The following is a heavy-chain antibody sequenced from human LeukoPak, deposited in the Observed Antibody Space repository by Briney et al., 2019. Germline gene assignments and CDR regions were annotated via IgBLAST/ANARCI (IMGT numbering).Heavy chain of an antibody. D-gene: IGHD2-21*02. CDR2: ISSNGGST. CDR1: GFTFSSYA. Sequence: GGSLRLSCAASGFTFSSYAMHWVRQAPGKGLEYVSAISSNGGSTYYANSVKGRFTISRDNSKDTLYLQMGSLRAEDMAVYYCARGLTMKLVTPRYGFWYWGQGTLVTVSS. J-gene: IGHJ4*02. V-gene: IGHV3-64*01. CDR3: ARGLTMKLVTPRYGFWY.